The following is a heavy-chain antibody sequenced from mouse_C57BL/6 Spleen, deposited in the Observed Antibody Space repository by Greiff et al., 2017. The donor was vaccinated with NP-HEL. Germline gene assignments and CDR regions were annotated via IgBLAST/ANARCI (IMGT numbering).Heavy chain of an antibody. V-gene: IGHV1-55*01. D-gene: IGHD2-3*01. J-gene: IGHJ3*01. CDR1: GYTFTSYW. CDR3: AREGIYDGSATWFAY. CDR2: IYPGSGST. Sequence: QVQLQQPGAELVKPGASVKMSCKASGYTFTSYWITWVKQRPGQGLEWIGDIYPGSGSTNYNEKFQSKATLTVDTSSSTAYMQLSSLTSEDSAVYYCAREGIYDGSATWFAYWGQGTLVTVSA.